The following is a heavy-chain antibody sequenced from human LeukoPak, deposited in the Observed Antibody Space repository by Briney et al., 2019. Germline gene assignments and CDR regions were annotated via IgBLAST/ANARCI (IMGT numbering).Heavy chain of an antibody. V-gene: IGHV3-30*18. Sequence: VGSLRLSCAASGFTFRNYGMRWVPQAPGKGLEWVAVISYDGSTKYYADSVKGRFTISRDNSKNTLYLQMNSLRAEDTAVYYCAKDVRTVTTIYYYGMHVWGQGTTVTVSS. J-gene: IGHJ6*02. CDR1: GFTFRNYG. D-gene: IGHD4-17*01. CDR3: AKDVRTVTTIYYYGMHV. CDR2: ISYDGSTK.